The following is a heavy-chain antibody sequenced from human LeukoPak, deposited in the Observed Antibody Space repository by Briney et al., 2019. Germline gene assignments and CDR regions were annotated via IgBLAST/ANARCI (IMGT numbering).Heavy chain of an antibody. D-gene: IGHD1-20*01. J-gene: IGHJ4*02. CDR3: ARGITGTTFPDY. Sequence: ASVKVSCKASGYTFTGCYMHWVRQAPGQGLEWMGWINPNSGGTNYAQKFQGWVTMTRDTSISTAYMELSRLRSDDTAVYYCARGITGTTFPDYWGQGTLVTVSS. V-gene: IGHV1-2*04. CDR2: INPNSGGT. CDR1: GYTFTGCY.